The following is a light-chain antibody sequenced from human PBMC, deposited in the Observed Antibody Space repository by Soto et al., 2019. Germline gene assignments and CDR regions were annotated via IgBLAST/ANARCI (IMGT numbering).Light chain of an antibody. CDR1: NIGSKS. J-gene: IGLJ2*01. CDR3: QVWDSSSANVV. Sequence: SYELTQPPSVSVAPGKTARITCGGNNIGSKSVHWYQQKPGQAPVLVIYYDSDRPSGIPERFSGSNSGNTATLTISRVEAGDEADYYCQVWDSSSANVVFGGGTKLTVI. V-gene: IGLV3-21*04. CDR2: YDS.